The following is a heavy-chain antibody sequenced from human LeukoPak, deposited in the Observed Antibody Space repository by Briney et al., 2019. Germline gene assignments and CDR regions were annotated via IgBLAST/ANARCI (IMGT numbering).Heavy chain of an antibody. CDR2: IIPIFGTA. J-gene: IGHJ3*02. CDR1: GGTFSSYA. Sequence: GASVKVSCKASGGTFSSYAISWVRQAPGQGLEWMGGIIPIFGTANYAQKFQGRVTITADESTSTAYMELSSLRSEDTAVYYCARPTRDGYNPDAFDIWGQGTMVTVSS. D-gene: IGHD5-24*01. V-gene: IGHV1-69*13. CDR3: ARPTRDGYNPDAFDI.